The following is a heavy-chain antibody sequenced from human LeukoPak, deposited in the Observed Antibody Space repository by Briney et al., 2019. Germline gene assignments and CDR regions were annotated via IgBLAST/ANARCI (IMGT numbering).Heavy chain of an antibody. V-gene: IGHV3-21*01. J-gene: IGHJ4*02. D-gene: IGHD6-13*01. CDR2: ISSSSSYI. Sequence: GGSLRLSCAASGFTFSSYSMNWVRQAPGKGLEWVSSISSSSSYIYYADSVKGRFTISRDNAKNSLYLQMNSLRAEDTAVYYCARVLSLSSSWVYYFDYWGQGTLVTVSS. CDR1: GFTFSSYS. CDR3: ARVLSLSSSWVYYFDY.